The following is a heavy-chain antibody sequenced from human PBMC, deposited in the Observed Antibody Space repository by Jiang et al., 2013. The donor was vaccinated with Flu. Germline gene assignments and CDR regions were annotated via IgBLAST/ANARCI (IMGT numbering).Heavy chain of an antibody. D-gene: IGHD6-19*01. CDR2: IDPKDSYT. Sequence: GAEVKKPGESLRISCKGSGYGFTSYWISWVRQMPGKGLEWLGRIDPKDSYTNYSPSFQGHVTLSVDKSISTAYLQWSSLKASDTALYYCARFYNTDWYDDYWGQGTLVTVSS. CDR3: ARFYNTDWYDDY. V-gene: IGHV5-10-1*01. CDR1: GYGFTSYW. J-gene: IGHJ4*02.